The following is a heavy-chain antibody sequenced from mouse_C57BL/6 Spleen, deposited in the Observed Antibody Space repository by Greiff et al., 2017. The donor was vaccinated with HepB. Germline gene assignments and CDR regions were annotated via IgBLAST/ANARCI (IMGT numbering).Heavy chain of an antibody. CDR3: ARHDGYYDWYFDV. V-gene: IGHV5-12*01. D-gene: IGHD2-3*01. CDR2: ISNGGGST. J-gene: IGHJ1*03. CDR1: GFTFSDYY. Sequence: EVKLMESGGGLVQPGGSLKLSCAASGFTFSDYYMYWVRQTPEKRLEWVAYISNGGGSTYYPDTVKGRFTISRDNAKNTLYLQMSRLKSEDTAMYYCARHDGYYDWYFDVWGTGTTVTVSS.